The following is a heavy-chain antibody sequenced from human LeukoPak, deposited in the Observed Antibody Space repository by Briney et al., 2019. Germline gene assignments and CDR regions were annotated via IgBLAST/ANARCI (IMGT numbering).Heavy chain of an antibody. J-gene: IGHJ4*02. CDR2: ISSVSSYI. CDR3: ARDSDSYGFDY. Sequence: GGSLRLSCAVSGFTFRSYSMNWVRQAPGKGLEWVSSISSVSSYIYYADSLKGRFTISRDNAKNSLYQQMNSPRAEDTAVYYCARDSDSYGFDYWGQGTLVTVSS. D-gene: IGHD5-18*01. CDR1: GFTFRSYS. V-gene: IGHV3-21*01.